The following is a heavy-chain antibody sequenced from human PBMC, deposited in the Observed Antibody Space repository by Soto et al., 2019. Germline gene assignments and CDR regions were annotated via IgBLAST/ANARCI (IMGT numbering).Heavy chain of an antibody. Sequence: GGSLRLSCAASGFTFSSYAMSWVRQAPGKGLEWVSAISGSGGSTYYADSVKGRFTISRDNSKNTLYLQMNSLRAEDTAVYYCAKYEFYNYGYCVEGSTYYYGMDVWGQGTTVTVSS. V-gene: IGHV3-23*01. D-gene: IGHD5-18*01. J-gene: IGHJ6*02. CDR3: AKYEFYNYGYCVEGSTYYYGMDV. CDR1: GFTFSSYA. CDR2: ISGSGGST.